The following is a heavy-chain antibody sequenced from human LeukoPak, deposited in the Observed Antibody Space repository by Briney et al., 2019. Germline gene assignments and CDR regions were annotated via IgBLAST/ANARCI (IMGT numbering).Heavy chain of an antibody. J-gene: IGHJ6*03. CDR2: IKQDGSEK. V-gene: IGHV3-7*03. CDR1: GFTFSSYG. Sequence: PGGSLRLSCAASGFTFSSYGMHWVRQAPGKGLEWVANIKQDGSEKHYVDSVKGRFTISRDNSKNALYLQMNSLRAEDTAVYYCAKTYSSSRAHYYYYYYMDVWGKGTTVTISS. D-gene: IGHD6-13*01. CDR3: AKTYSSSRAHYYYYYYMDV.